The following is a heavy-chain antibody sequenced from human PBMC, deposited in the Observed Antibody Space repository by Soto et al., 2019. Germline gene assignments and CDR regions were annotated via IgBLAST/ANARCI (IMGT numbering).Heavy chain of an antibody. J-gene: IGHJ5*02. Sequence: PAETLSLTCSVSVDSSSSGAWWSFVRQSPGKGLQWIGEIYHSGNTRNNPSLKSRVTMSVDKSNNQFSLNLMSVTAADTATYYCARDSRTGCSSTDCYMSWGRGILVTVSS. CDR1: VDSSSSGAW. D-gene: IGHD2-2*01. CDR3: ARDSRTGCSSTDCYMS. V-gene: IGHV4-4*02. CDR2: IYHSGNT.